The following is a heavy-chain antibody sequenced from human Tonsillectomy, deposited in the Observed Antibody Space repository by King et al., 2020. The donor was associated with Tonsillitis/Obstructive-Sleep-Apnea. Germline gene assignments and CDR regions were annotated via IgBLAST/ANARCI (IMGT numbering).Heavy chain of an antibody. Sequence: VQLQQWGAGLLKPSETLSLTCAVYGGSFSGYYWSWIRQPPGKGLEWIGEINHSGSTNYNPSLKSRVTISVDTSKNQFSLKLSSVTAADTAVYYCARGGSYCSSTSCYRYYYYYMDVWGKGTTVTVSS. V-gene: IGHV4-34*01. CDR2: INHSGST. D-gene: IGHD2-2*01. J-gene: IGHJ6*03. CDR3: ARGGSYCSSTSCYRYYYYYMDV. CDR1: GGSFSGYY.